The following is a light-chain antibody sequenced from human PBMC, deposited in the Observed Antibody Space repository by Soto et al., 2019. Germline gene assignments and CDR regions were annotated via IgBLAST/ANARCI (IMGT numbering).Light chain of an antibody. J-gene: IGLJ2*01. Sequence: QSVLTQPPSASGTPGQRVTISCSGSSSNIGSNTVNWYRQPPGTAPKLLIYSNNQRPSGVPDRFSGSKSGTSASLAISGLQSEDEADYYCAAWDDSLNGVVFAGGTKLTVL. CDR2: SNN. V-gene: IGLV1-44*01. CDR1: SSNIGSNT. CDR3: AAWDDSLNGVV.